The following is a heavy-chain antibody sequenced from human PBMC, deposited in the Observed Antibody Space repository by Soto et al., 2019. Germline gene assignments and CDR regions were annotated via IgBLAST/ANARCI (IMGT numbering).Heavy chain of an antibody. CDR1: GFPFSNTA. J-gene: IGHJ4*02. Sequence: EVQLLESGGALVQPGGPRGPSVAASGFPFSNTAMNGVRQAPGKGREWASTISDSGSTYYADSVKGRFTISRDNSKNTLYLQMNSLRAEDTAVYYCARDPGGHYCTSTSCLYFFDHWGQGTLVIVSS. CDR2: ISDSGST. V-gene: IGHV3-23*01. D-gene: IGHD2-2*01. CDR3: ARDPGGHYCTSTSCLYFFDH.